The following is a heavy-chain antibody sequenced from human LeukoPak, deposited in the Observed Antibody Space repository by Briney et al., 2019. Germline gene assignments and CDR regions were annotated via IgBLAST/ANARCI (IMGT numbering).Heavy chain of an antibody. CDR3: AVLDYYGSGSYLSDGYYYYGMDV. V-gene: IGHV4-61*02. CDR1: GGSISSGSYY. D-gene: IGHD3-10*01. CDR2: IYTSGST. Sequence: RTSETLSLNCTGSGGSISSGSYYGSWIRQPPGKGLEWIGRIYTSGSTNYNPSLKSRVTISVDTSKNQFSLKLSSVTAADTAVYYCAVLDYYGSGSYLSDGYYYYGMDVWGQGTTVTVSS. J-gene: IGHJ6*02.